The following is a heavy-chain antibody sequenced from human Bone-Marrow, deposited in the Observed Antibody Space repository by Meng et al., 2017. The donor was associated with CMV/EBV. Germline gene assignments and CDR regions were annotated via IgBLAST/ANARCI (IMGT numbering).Heavy chain of an antibody. Sequence: GGSLRLSCAACGFTFSSYDMHWVRQATGKGLEWVSAIGTAGDTYYPGSVKGRFTISRDNAKNTLYLQMNSLRAEDTAVYYCARDRSSLNYYDSSGYYPYYYGMDVWGQGTTVTVSS. CDR1: GFTFSSYD. J-gene: IGHJ6*02. D-gene: IGHD3-22*01. CDR2: IGTAGDT. CDR3: ARDRSSLNYYDSSGYYPYYYGMDV. V-gene: IGHV3-13*01.